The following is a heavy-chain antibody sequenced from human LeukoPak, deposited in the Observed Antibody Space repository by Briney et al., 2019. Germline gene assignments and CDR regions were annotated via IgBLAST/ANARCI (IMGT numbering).Heavy chain of an antibody. CDR2: INPNSGGT. D-gene: IGHD6-19*01. CDR1: GYTFTGYY. CDR3: ARPGYSSGWYTKYGMDV. J-gene: IGHJ6*02. V-gene: IGHV1-2*02. Sequence: ASVKVSCKASGYTFTGYYMHWVRQAPGQGLEWMGWINPNSGGTNYAQKFQGRVTMTRDTSLSTASMELSRLRSDATAVYYCARPGYSSGWYTKYGMDVWGQGTTVTVSS.